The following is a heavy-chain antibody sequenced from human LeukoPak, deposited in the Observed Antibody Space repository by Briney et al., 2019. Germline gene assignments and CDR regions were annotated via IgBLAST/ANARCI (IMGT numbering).Heavy chain of an antibody. Sequence: SQTLSLTCTVSGGSISSGNYYWSWIRQPAGKGLEWIGYIYYSGSTYYNPSLKSRVTISVDTSKNQFSLKLSSVTAADTAVYYCARDYYGSGTYFGYWGQGTLVTVSS. D-gene: IGHD3-10*01. CDR3: ARDYYGSGTYFGY. V-gene: IGHV4-31*03. CDR1: GGSISSGNYY. CDR2: IYYSGST. J-gene: IGHJ4*02.